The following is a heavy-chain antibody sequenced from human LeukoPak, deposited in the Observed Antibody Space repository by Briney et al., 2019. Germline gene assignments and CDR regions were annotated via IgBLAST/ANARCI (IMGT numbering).Heavy chain of an antibody. Sequence: GFLRLSCAASGFTFSSYWMHWVRQGPGKGLEWVSGINWNGGSTGYADSVKGRFTISRDNAKNSLYLQMNSLRAEDTALYYCARDRGGYDFWSGYYPTGDYWGQGTLVTVSS. CDR1: GFTFSSYW. D-gene: IGHD3-3*01. CDR3: ARDRGGYDFWSGYYPTGDY. CDR2: INWNGGST. J-gene: IGHJ4*02. V-gene: IGHV3-20*04.